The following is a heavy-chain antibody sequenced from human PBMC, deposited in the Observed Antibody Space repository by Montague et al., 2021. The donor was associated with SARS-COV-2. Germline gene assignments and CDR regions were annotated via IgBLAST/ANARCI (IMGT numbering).Heavy chain of an antibody. J-gene: IGHJ5*02. CDR1: GGSISGYY. CDR2: IFCNGDT. V-gene: IGHV4-59*08. CDR3: ATHRQHHNH. D-gene: IGHD6-13*01. Sequence: SETLSLTCTVSGGSISGYYWTWIRQPPGKGLEWIGYIFCNGDTNYNPSLKSRVTISVDTSKNQFSLKLSSVTAADTAVYYCATHRQHHNHWGQGTTVAVSS.